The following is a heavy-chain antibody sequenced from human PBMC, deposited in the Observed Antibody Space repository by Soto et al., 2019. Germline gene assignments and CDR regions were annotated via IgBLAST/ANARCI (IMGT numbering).Heavy chain of an antibody. V-gene: IGHV3-23*01. CDR2: FSGSGGST. J-gene: IGHJ4*02. D-gene: IGHD2-15*01. Sequence: EVQLLESGGGLVQPGGSLRLSCAASGFTFSSDAMSWVRQAPEKGLEWVSGFSGSGGSTYYADSVKGRFTISRDNSKNTLYLQMNSLRADDTAVYYCPKDRSPYCSGGRCYFFDYWGQGALVTVSS. CDR3: PKDRSPYCSGGRCYFFDY. CDR1: GFTFSSDA.